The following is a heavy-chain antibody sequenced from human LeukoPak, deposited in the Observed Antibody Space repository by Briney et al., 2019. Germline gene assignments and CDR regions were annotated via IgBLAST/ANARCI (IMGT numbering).Heavy chain of an antibody. Sequence: GGSLRLSCAASGFTFSSYAMSWVRQAPGKGLEWISGITAGGDTTHHTDSVQGRFSISRDNSKNTLFLQMNSLRVEDTALYYCARAYGTNGYFRLPIDYWGQGILVSVSS. D-gene: IGHD2-8*01. CDR1: GFTFSSYA. CDR3: ARAYGTNGYFRLPIDY. V-gene: IGHV3-23*01. J-gene: IGHJ4*02. CDR2: ITAGGDTT.